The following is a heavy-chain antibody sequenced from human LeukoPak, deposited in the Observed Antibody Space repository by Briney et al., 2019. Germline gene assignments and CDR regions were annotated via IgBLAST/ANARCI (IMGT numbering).Heavy chain of an antibody. Sequence: ASVKVSCKASGYTFTGYYMHWVRQAPGQGLEWMGWINPNSGGTNYAQKFQGRVTMTRDTSISTAYMELSRLRSDDTAVYYCAVMTTVVTPNFDYWGKATLVTVSS. D-gene: IGHD4-23*01. V-gene: IGHV1-2*02. CDR2: INPNSGGT. J-gene: IGHJ4*02. CDR1: GYTFTGYY. CDR3: AVMTTVVTPNFDY.